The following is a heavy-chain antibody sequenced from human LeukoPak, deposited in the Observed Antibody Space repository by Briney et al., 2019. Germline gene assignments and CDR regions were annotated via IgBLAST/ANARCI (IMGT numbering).Heavy chain of an antibody. CDR1: GFTFSSYS. CDR3: ARDWSRYWFDP. CDR2: ISSSSSYI. J-gene: IGHJ5*02. Sequence: SGGSLRLSCAASGFTFSSYSMNWVRQAPGKGLEWVSSISSSSSYIYYADSVKGRFTISRDNAKNSLYLQMNSLRAEDTAVYYCARDWSRYWFDPWGQGTLVTVSS. V-gene: IGHV3-21*01.